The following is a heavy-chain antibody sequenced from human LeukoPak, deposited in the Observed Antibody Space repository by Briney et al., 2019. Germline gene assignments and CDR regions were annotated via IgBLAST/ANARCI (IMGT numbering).Heavy chain of an antibody. CDR3: ARLGYCSGTSCYKENWFDP. J-gene: IGHJ5*02. CDR2: INTNTGNP. Sequence: ASVKVSCKASGYTFTSYAMNWVRQAPGQGLEWMGWINTNTGNPTYAQGFTGRFVFSLDTSVSTAYLQISSLKAEDTAVYYCARLGYCSGTSCYKENWFDPWGQGTLVTVSS. D-gene: IGHD2-2*02. CDR1: GYTFTSYA. V-gene: IGHV7-4-1*02.